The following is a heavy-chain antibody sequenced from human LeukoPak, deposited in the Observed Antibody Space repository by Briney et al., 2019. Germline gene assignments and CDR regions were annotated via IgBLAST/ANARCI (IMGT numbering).Heavy chain of an antibody. CDR2: IYYSGST. J-gene: IGHJ4*02. V-gene: IGHV4-39*01. CDR1: GGSISRSSYY. CDR3: ARPFWSGYFVDY. D-gene: IGHD3-3*01. Sequence: KPSETLSLTCTVSGGSISRSSYYWGWIRQPPGKGLEWIGSIYYSGSTYYNPSLKSRVTIYVDTSKNQFSLKLSSVTAADTAVYYCARPFWSGYFVDYWGQGTLVTVSS.